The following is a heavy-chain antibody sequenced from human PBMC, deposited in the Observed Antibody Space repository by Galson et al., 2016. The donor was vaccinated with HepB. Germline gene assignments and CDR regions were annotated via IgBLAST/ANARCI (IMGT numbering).Heavy chain of an antibody. Sequence: SLRLSCAASGFTFSTYGMHWVRQAPGKGLEWVAVISLDGSKKYYAGSVEGRFTISRDNSKNTLYLQMISLRAEDTAVYYCAKVFREYSYGYGGWYFDLWGRGTLVTVSS. CDR1: GFTFSTYG. V-gene: IGHV3-30*18. CDR2: ISLDGSKK. D-gene: IGHD5-18*01. J-gene: IGHJ2*01. CDR3: AKVFREYSYGYGGWYFDL.